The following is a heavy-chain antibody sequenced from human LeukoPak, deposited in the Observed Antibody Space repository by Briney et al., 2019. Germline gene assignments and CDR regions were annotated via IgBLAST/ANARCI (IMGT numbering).Heavy chain of an antibody. J-gene: IGHJ4*02. V-gene: IGHV4-61*08. CDR1: GVSVGSAGYY. CDR2: IYYISNT. D-gene: IGHD1-26*01. CDR3: ARTQSQSGSYRYYFGY. Sequence: SETLSLTCTVSGVSVGSAGYYWSWIRQPPRGGLEWIGYIYYISNTNYNPSLKSRVTMSLNPSGNQFSLKLNSVTAADTAMYYCARTQSQSGSYRYYFGYWGQGTLVTVSS.